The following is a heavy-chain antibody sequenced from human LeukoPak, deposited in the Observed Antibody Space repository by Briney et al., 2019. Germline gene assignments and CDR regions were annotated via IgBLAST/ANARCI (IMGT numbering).Heavy chain of an antibody. D-gene: IGHD6-13*01. CDR3: ARGGVWDAFDI. Sequence: GGSLRLSFAASGFTFSSYWMHWVRQAPGKGLVWVSRINSDGGSTSYADSVKGRFTISRDNAKNTLYLQMNSLRAEDTAVYYCARGGVWDAFDIWGRGTMVTVSS. CDR1: GFTFSSYW. V-gene: IGHV3-74*01. J-gene: IGHJ3*02. CDR2: INSDGGST.